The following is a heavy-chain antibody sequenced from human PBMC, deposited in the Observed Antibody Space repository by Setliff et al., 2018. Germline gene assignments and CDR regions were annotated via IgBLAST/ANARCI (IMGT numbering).Heavy chain of an antibody. Sequence: SETLSLTCTVSGGSISSYYWSWIRQPAGKGLEWIGHIYIGGSANYNPSLKSRVTMSIDTSKNQFSLKVNSVTAADTAVYYCARSFSRSEKFLLDYWGQGALVTVSS. CDR2: IYIGGSA. V-gene: IGHV4-4*07. J-gene: IGHJ4*02. CDR3: ARSFSRSEKFLLDY. D-gene: IGHD2-15*01. CDR1: GGSISSYY.